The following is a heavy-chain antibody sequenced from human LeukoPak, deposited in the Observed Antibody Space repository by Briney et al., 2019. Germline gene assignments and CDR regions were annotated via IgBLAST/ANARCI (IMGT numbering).Heavy chain of an antibody. CDR2: ISYDGSNK. V-gene: IGHV3-30-3*01. CDR1: GFTFSSYA. CDR3: ARLGFDP. D-gene: IGHD3-16*01. Sequence: PGGSLRLSCAASGFTFSSYAMHWVRQAPGKGLEWVAVISYDGSNKYYADSVKGRFTISRDNSKNTLYLQMNSLRAGDTAVYCCARLGFDPWGQGTLVTVSS. J-gene: IGHJ5*02.